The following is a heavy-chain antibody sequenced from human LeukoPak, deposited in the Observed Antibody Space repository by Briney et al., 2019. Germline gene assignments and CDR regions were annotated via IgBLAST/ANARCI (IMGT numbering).Heavy chain of an antibody. CDR2: IWYDGSNK. CDR1: GFTFSSYG. CDR3: AKEYCSSTSCQHYYYYYMDV. Sequence: GRSLRLSCAASGFTFSSYGMHWVRQAPGKGLEWVAVIWYDGSNKYYADSVKGRFTISRDNSKNTLYLQMNSLRAEDTAVYYCAKEYCSSTSCQHYYYYYMDVWDKGTTVTVSS. V-gene: IGHV3-33*06. D-gene: IGHD2-2*01. J-gene: IGHJ6*03.